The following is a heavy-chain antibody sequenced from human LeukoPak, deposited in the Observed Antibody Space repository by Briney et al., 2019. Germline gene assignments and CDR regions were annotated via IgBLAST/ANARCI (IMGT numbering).Heavy chain of an antibody. CDR3: AKAQLRNDAFDI. V-gene: IGHV3-53*01. CDR2: IYTGGNT. Sequence: GGSLRLSCAASGFTVSSNYMNWVRQAPGKGLEWVSVIYTGGNTYYADSVKGRFTISRDNSKNTLYLQMHSLRAEDTAVYYCAKAQLRNDAFDIWGQGTRVTVSS. D-gene: IGHD4-17*01. J-gene: IGHJ3*02. CDR1: GFTVSSNY.